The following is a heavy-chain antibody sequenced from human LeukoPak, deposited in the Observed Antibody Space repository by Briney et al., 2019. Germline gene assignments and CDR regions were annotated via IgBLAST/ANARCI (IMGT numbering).Heavy chain of an antibody. CDR3: ARVKLSGTAFDI. J-gene: IGHJ3*02. V-gene: IGHV1-69*04. D-gene: IGHD6-25*01. CDR1: GGTFSSYA. CDR2: IIPILGIA. Sequence: VXXSCAASGGTFSSYAISGVRQAPGEGXEWVGRIIPILGIANYAQKLQGRVTITADKATRTAYMELSSLRSDDTAVYYCARVKLSGTAFDIWGQGTMVTVSS.